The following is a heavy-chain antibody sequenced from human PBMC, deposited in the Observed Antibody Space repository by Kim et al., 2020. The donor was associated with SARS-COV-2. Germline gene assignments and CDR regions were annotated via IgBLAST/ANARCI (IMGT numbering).Heavy chain of an antibody. CDR1: GFTFSGSA. Sequence: GGSLRLSCAASGFTFSGSAMHWVRQASGKGLEWVGRIRSKANSYATAYAASVKGRFTISRDDSKNTAYLQMNSLKTEDTAVYYCTRQEWELILTGAFDIWGQGTMVTVSS. D-gene: IGHD1-26*01. CDR2: IRSKANSYAT. V-gene: IGHV3-73*01. J-gene: IGHJ3*02. CDR3: TRQEWELILTGAFDI.